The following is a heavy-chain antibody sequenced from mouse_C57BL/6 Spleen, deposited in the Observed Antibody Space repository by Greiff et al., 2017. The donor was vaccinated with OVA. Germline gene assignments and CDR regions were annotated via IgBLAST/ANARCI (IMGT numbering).Heavy chain of an antibody. CDR1: GYTFTSYW. D-gene: IGHD2-5*01. CDR3: ARREYYSNSGYFDY. CDR2: IDPSDSET. J-gene: IGHJ2*01. Sequence: QVQLQQPGAELVRPGSSVKLSCKASGYTFTSYWMHWVKQRPIQGLEWIGNIDPSDSETHYNQKFKDKATLTVDKSSSTAYMPLSSLTSEDSAVYYCARREYYSNSGYFDYWGQGTTLTVSS. V-gene: IGHV1-52*01.